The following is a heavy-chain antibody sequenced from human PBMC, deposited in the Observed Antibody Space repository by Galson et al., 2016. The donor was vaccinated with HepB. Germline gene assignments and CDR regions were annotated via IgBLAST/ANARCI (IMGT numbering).Heavy chain of an antibody. CDR2: ISDDRSNK. Sequence: SLRLSCAASGFTFSIYAMHWVRQAPGKGLEWVAVISDDRSNKDYADSVKGRFTISRDNSKNTLYVQMNSLRAEDTAVYYCARVHDRSGVGYFDYWGQGTLVTVSS. CDR3: ARVHDRSGVGYFDY. CDR1: GFTFSIYA. J-gene: IGHJ4*02. V-gene: IGHV3-30*04. D-gene: IGHD1-26*01.